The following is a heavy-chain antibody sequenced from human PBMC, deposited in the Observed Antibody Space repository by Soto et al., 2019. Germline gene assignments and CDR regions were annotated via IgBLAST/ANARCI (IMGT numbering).Heavy chain of an antibody. D-gene: IGHD2-2*01. J-gene: IGHJ3*02. CDR2: ISGSGGST. Sequence: GGSLRLSCAASGFSFGSYALSWVRQAPGKGLEWVSAISGSGGSTYYADSVKGRFTISRDNSKNTLYLQMNSLGAEDTAVYYCARKAGGVVVVPAAYSGYDFGGNAFDIWGQGTMVTVSS. V-gene: IGHV3-23*01. CDR3: ARKAGGVVVVPAAYSGYDFGGNAFDI. CDR1: GFSFGSYA.